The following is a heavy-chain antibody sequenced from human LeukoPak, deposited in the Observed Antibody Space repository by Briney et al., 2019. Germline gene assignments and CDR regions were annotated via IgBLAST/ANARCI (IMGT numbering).Heavy chain of an antibody. V-gene: IGHV4-4*07. D-gene: IGHD3-22*01. CDR1: GGSMSSYY. J-gene: IGHJ4*02. CDR2: VYTSGNT. Sequence: SETLSLTCTVSGGSMSSYYWSWIRQPAGKGLEWIGRVYTSGNTHYNPSLKSRITLSLDTSKNQFSLKLSSVTAADTAGYYCARGRYYDSSGYPHFDYWGQGTLVTVSS. CDR3: ARGRYYDSSGYPHFDY.